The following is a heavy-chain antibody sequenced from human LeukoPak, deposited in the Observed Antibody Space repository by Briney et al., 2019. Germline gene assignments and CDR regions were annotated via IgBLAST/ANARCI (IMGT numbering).Heavy chain of an antibody. CDR3: MRGYMGWFDP. Sequence: GGSLRLSCVASGFSLSNFQMYWVRQAPGKGLEWVSIISLDGSTEFYADSVEGRFTISRDTASNTMHLEMNNLRIEDTAVYYCMRGYMGWFDPWGQGSLVTVSS. J-gene: IGHJ5*02. D-gene: IGHD3-16*02. CDR1: GFSLSNFQ. V-gene: IGHV3-30-3*01. CDR2: ISLDGSTE.